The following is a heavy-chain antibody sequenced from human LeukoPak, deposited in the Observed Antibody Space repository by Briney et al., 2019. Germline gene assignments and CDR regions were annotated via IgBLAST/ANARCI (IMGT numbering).Heavy chain of an antibody. Sequence: GGSLRLSCAASGFTFSSYSMTWVRQAPGKGLEWVSSISSSSSYIYYADSVKGRFTISRDNAKNSLYLQMNSLRAEDTAVYYCAKALIVATISHAFDIWGQGTMVTVSS. D-gene: IGHD5-12*01. V-gene: IGHV3-21*04. CDR1: GFTFSSYS. CDR2: ISSSSSYI. J-gene: IGHJ3*02. CDR3: AKALIVATISHAFDI.